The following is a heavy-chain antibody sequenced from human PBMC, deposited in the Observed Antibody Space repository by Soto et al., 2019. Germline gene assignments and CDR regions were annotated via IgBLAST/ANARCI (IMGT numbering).Heavy chain of an antibody. CDR3: AREGEYQLPALDP. CDR2: IYYSGST. Sequence: QVQLQESGPGLVKPSQTLSLTCTVSGGSISSGDYYWSWIRQPPGKGLEWIGYIYYSGSTYYNPSLTSRVTISVDTSKNQFSLKLSSVTAADTAVYYGAREGEYQLPALDPWGQGTLVTVSS. J-gene: IGHJ5*02. D-gene: IGHD2-2*01. V-gene: IGHV4-30-4*01. CDR1: GGSISSGDYY.